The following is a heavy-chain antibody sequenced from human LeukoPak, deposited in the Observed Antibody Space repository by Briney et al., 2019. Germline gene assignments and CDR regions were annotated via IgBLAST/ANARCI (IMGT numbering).Heavy chain of an antibody. D-gene: IGHD2-2*01. J-gene: IGHJ4*02. V-gene: IGHV4-30-2*01. CDR2: IHHSGGT. CDR1: GVSASSGNYY. CDR3: AATLTISHFPFDY. Sequence: SQTLSLTCSVSGVSASSGNYYWSWIRQPSGKGLEWIGYIHHSGGTYHNPSLNSRVTIALDRPKSQFSLKLSSVTAADTAVYYCAATLTISHFPFDYWGQGTLVTVSS.